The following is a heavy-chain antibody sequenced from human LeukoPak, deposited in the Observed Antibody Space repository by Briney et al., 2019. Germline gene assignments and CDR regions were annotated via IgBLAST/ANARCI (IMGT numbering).Heavy chain of an antibody. CDR1: GYSFTSYW. V-gene: IGHV5-51*03. CDR3: ARPPAGATSEFDF. Sequence: GESLKISCKGSGYSFTSYWIGWVRQMPGKGLEWMGIIYPPDSDTRYSPSFQGHVTISADKSISTAYLQWSSLKASDTAMYYCARPPAGATSEFDFWGQGTLVTVSS. CDR2: IYPPDSDT. J-gene: IGHJ4*02. D-gene: IGHD1-26*01.